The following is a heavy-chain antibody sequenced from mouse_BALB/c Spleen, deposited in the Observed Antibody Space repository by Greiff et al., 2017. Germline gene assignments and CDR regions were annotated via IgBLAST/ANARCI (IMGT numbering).Heavy chain of an antibody. CDR3: ARDVGSSYGWLAY. J-gene: IGHJ3*01. Sequence: QVHVKQSGPGLVAPSQSLSITCTVSGFSLTGYGVNWVRQPPGKGLEWLGMIWGDGSTDYNSALKSRLSISKDNSKCQVFLKMNSLQTDDTARYYCARDVGSSYGWLAYWGQGTLVTVSA. CDR1: GFSLTGYG. CDR2: IWGDGST. V-gene: IGHV2-6-7*01. D-gene: IGHD1-1*01.